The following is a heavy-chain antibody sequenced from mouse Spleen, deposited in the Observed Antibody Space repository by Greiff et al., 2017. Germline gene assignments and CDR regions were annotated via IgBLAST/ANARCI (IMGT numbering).Heavy chain of an antibody. V-gene: IGHV2-5*01. CDR3: GKNDCGSSSLYAMGY. J-gene: IGHJ4*01. CDR1: GFSLTSYG. D-gene: IGHD1-1*01. Sequence: QVQLQQSGPGLVQPSQSLSITCTVSGFSLTSYGVHWVRQSPGKGLEWLGVIWRGGSTDYNAAFMSRLSITKDNSKCQAFFKMNSLQADDTAICYCGKNDCGSSSLYAMGYWGQGTSVTGSS. CDR2: IWRGGST.